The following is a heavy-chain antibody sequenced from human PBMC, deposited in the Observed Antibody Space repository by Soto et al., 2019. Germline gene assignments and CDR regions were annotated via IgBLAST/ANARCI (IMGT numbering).Heavy chain of an antibody. Sequence: SETLSLTCTVSGGSISSYYWSWIRQPPGKGLEWIGYIYYSGSTNYNPSLKSRVTISVDTSKNQFSLKLSSVTAADTAVYYCARPRGPYTVTTAFDIWGQGTMVTVS. CDR2: IYYSGST. D-gene: IGHD4-17*01. J-gene: IGHJ3*02. CDR1: GGSISSYY. CDR3: ARPRGPYTVTTAFDI. V-gene: IGHV4-59*01.